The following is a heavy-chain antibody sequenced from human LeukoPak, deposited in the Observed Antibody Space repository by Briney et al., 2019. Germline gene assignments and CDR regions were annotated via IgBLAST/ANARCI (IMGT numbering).Heavy chain of an antibody. J-gene: IGHJ6*03. D-gene: IGHD3-16*01. CDR3: AKLGGQEVYNYYVGV. CDR2: IIDSGDIT. Sequence: GGSLRLSCAASGFTFSSYSMNWVRQAPGKGLEWVSGIIDSGDITYYANSVKGRFTISRDNSKNTLYLQMNSLRAEGTAVYYCAKLGGQEVYNYYVGVWGKGTTVAVSS. CDR1: GFTFSSYS. V-gene: IGHV3-23*01.